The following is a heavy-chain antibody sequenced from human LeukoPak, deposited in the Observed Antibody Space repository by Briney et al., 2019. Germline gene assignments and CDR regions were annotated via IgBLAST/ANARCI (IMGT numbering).Heavy chain of an antibody. V-gene: IGHV3-30-3*01. CDR3: ARGGDYYDSSGLLDY. J-gene: IGHJ4*02. CDR2: ISYDGSNK. D-gene: IGHD3-22*01. Sequence: GGSLRLSCAASGFTFSNYWMYWVRQAPGKGLECVAVISYDGSNKYYADSVKGRFTISRDYSKNTVYLQVNSLSTEDTAVYYCARGGDYYDSSGLLDYWGQGTLVTVSS. CDR1: GFTFSNYW.